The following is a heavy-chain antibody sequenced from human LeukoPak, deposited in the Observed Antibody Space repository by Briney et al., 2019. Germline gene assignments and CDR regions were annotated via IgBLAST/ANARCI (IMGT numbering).Heavy chain of an antibody. Sequence: GGSLRLSCVASGFTLSNYWMSWVRQAPGKGLEWVANIKEDGSQKDYVDSVKGRFTISRDNAKNSVYLQMNSLRVEDTAVYYCVSQQVVPHWGQGTRVTVSS. V-gene: IGHV3-7*01. CDR2: IKEDGSQK. D-gene: IGHD6-13*01. J-gene: IGHJ4*02. CDR1: GFTLSNYW. CDR3: VSQQVVPH.